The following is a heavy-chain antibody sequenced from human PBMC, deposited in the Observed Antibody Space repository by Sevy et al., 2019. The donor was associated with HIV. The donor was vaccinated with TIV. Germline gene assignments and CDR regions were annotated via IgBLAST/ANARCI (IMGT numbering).Heavy chain of an antibody. CDR2: ISNSGTNI. Sequence: GGSLRLSCVASGFRFSSYEMNWVRQAPGKGLEWVASISNSGTNIYYSDSVRGRFTISRDNAKNSLYLQMNSLRAEDTAVYYCARDLPPSATTVAHFDYWGQGTLVTVSS. CDR1: GFRFSSYE. D-gene: IGHD4-17*01. V-gene: IGHV3-48*03. CDR3: ARDLPPSATTVAHFDY. J-gene: IGHJ4*02.